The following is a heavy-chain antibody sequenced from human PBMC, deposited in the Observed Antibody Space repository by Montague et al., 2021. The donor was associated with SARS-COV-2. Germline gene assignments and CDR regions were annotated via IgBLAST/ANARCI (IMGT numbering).Heavy chain of an antibody. D-gene: IGHD5-12*01. CDR3: ARRGRKLLPVATTIGGFDI. CDR2: TYGSGST. CDR1: GGSISSSNYY. Sequence: SETLSLTCTVSGGSISSSNYYWDWIRQPPGKGLEWIGSTYGSGSTYYNPSLKSRVTISVDTSKNHFSLKLSSVTAADTAVYYCARRGRKLLPVATTIGGFDIWGQGTMVTVSS. V-gene: IGHV4-39*02. J-gene: IGHJ3*02.